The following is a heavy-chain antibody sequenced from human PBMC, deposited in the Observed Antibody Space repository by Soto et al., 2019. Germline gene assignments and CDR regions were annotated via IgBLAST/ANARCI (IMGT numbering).Heavy chain of an antibody. CDR3: ARGPGWLRFLLDY. CDR1: GGSFSGYY. J-gene: IGHJ4*02. Sequence: SETLSLTCAVYGGSFSGYYWSWIRQPPGKGLEWIGEINHSGSTNYNPSLKSRVTISVDTSKNQFSLKLSSVTAADTAVYYCARGPGWLRFLLDYWGQGTLVTVSS. CDR2: INHSGST. V-gene: IGHV4-34*01. D-gene: IGHD5-12*01.